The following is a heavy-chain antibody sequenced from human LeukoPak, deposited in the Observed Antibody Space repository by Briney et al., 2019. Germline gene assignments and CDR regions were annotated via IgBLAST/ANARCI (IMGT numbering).Heavy chain of an antibody. CDR3: ARALGGRSSGWYAFDY. Sequence: GASVKVSCKASGGTFSSYAISWVRQAPGHGLEWMGGIIPIFGTANYAQKFQGRVTITADKSTSTAYMELSSLRSEDTAVYYCARALGGRSSGWYAFDYWGQGTLVTVSS. V-gene: IGHV1-69*06. CDR1: GGTFSSYA. D-gene: IGHD6-19*01. J-gene: IGHJ4*02. CDR2: IIPIFGTA.